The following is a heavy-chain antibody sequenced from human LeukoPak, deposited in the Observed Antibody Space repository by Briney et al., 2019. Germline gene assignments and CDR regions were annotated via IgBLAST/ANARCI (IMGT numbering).Heavy chain of an antibody. Sequence: GGSLTLSCAASGFTFSSYSMNWVRQAPGKGLEWDSYISSSRSTIYYADSVKGRFTISRDNAKNSLYLQMNSLRAEDTAVYYCARSGPYSSGWDRRVYFDYWGQGTLVAVSS. J-gene: IGHJ4*02. CDR1: GFTFSSYS. V-gene: IGHV3-48*01. CDR2: ISSSRSTI. CDR3: ARSGPYSSGWDRRVYFDY. D-gene: IGHD6-25*01.